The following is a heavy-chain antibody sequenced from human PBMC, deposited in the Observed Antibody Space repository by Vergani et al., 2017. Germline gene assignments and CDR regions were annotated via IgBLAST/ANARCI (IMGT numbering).Heavy chain of an antibody. CDR3: TRDRNYDIWNVSTNHFDL. J-gene: IGHJ4*02. CDR2: IRTKSQGETT. V-gene: IGHV3-49*03. Sequence: EVQLVESGGELVQPGRPLRLSCTASGFTFGDDAISWFRQAPGKGPEWVAFIRTKSQGETTGCATSVKGRFFISRNDSKGVAYLQMNRLRTEDTAVYFCTRDRNYDIWNVSTNHFDLWGPGTLVTVSS. CDR1: GFTFGDDA. D-gene: IGHD3-3*01.